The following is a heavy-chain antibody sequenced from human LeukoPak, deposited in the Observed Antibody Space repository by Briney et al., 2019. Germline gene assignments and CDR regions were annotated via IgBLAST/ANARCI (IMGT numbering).Heavy chain of an antibody. Sequence: PGGSLRLSCAASGFTFSSYEMNWVRQAPGKGLEWVSYISSSGSTIYYADSVKGRFTISRDNAKNSLYLQMNSLRAEDTAVYYCARYKTYYYDSSGGGKHFDYWGQGTLVTVSS. V-gene: IGHV3-48*03. CDR2: ISSSGSTI. CDR1: GFTFSSYE. D-gene: IGHD3-22*01. CDR3: ARYKTYYYDSSGGGKHFDY. J-gene: IGHJ4*02.